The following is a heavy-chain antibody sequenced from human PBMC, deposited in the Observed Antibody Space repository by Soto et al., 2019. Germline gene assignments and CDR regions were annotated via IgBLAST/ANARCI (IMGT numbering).Heavy chain of an antibody. CDR2: LYPSGNT. CDR1: GGYISSYY. D-gene: IGHD4-17*01. V-gene: IGHV4-4*07. Sequence: PSETLSLTCSLSGGYISSYYWSWIRQPAGKGLEWIGRLYPSGNTNYNPSLKSRVTMSVDTSKNQCALKLSSVTAADTAVYYCARATCDYGDYGYFDYWGKGTLGTV. CDR3: ARATCDYGDYGYFDY. J-gene: IGHJ4*02.